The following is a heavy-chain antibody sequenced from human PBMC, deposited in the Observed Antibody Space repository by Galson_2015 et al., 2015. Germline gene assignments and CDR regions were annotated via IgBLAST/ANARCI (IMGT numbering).Heavy chain of an antibody. CDR2: INSDGSST. Sequence: SLRLSCAASGFTFSSYWMHWVRQAPGKGLVWVSRINSDGSSTSYADSVKGRFTISRDNAKNTLYLQMNSLRAEDTAVYYCARGRYCSGGSCRSRYFQHWGQGTLVTVSS. V-gene: IGHV3-74*01. J-gene: IGHJ1*01. CDR1: GFTFSSYW. D-gene: IGHD2-15*01. CDR3: ARGRYCSGGSCRSRYFQH.